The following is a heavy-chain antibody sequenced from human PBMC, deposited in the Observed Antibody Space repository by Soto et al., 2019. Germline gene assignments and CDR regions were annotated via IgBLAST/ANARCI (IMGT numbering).Heavy chain of an antibody. CDR1: GYIFTSYW. J-gene: IGHJ4*02. CDR2: IYPGDSET. CDR3: XRHAGYCSSTTCSQNDY. Sequence: PGESLKISCRGSGYIFTSYWIAWVRQMPGKGLEWMGIIYPGDSETIYSPSSQGQVTISAAKSINTAYLQWSSLKASDTAIYFCXRHAGYCSSTTCSQNDYWGQGTLVTVSS. V-gene: IGHV5-51*01. D-gene: IGHD2-2*01.